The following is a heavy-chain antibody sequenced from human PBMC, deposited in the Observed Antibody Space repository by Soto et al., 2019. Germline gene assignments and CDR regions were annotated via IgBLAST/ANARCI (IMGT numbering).Heavy chain of an antibody. D-gene: IGHD3-9*01. CDR1: GGSISSSSYY. Sequence: QLQLQESGPGLVKPSETLSLTCTVSGGSISSSSYYWGWIRQPPGKGLEWIGSIYYSGSTYYNPSLKGRVPISVDRSKNQFPWKLSSVTAADTAVYYCARRARNYDILPGYYHEVLDYWGQGTLVTVSS. CDR2: IYYSGST. CDR3: ARRARNYDILPGYYHEVLDY. J-gene: IGHJ4*02. V-gene: IGHV4-39*01.